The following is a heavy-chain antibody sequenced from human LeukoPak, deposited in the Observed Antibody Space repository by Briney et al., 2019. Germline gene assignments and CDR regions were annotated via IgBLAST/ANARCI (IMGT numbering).Heavy chain of an antibody. CDR2: IWYDGSNK. CDR3: ARAGDYDSSGYYFDY. V-gene: IGHV3-33*01. J-gene: IGHJ4*02. Sequence: GGSLRLSCAASGFTFSSYGMHWVRQAPGKGLEWVAVIWYDGSNKYYADSVKGRFTISRDNSKNTLYLQMNSLRAEDTAVYYCARAGDYDSSGYYFDYWGQGTLSPSTQ. D-gene: IGHD3-22*01. CDR1: GFTFSSYG.